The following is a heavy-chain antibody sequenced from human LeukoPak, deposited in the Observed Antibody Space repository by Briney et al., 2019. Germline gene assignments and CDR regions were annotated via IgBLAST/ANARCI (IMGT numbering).Heavy chain of an antibody. V-gene: IGHV3-48*01. CDR3: AGYGDYPY. D-gene: IGHD4-17*01. CDR1: GFTFIACS. CDR2: FGNSGTT. Sequence: GGSLRLSCAASGFTFIACSMHWVRQAPGEGLEWLSYFGNSGTTYYADSVKGRFTISRDNAKNSLYLQMNSLRVEDTAVYYCAGYGDYPYWGRGTLVSVSS. J-gene: IGHJ4*02.